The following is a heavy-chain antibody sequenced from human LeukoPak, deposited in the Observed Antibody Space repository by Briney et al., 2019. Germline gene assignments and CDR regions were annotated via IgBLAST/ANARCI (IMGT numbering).Heavy chain of an antibody. CDR1: GGSISSGGYY. V-gene: IGHV4-30-2*01. D-gene: IGHD6-13*01. Sequence: SETLSLTCTVSGGSISSGGYYWSWIRQPPGKGLEWIGYIYHSGSTYYNPSLKSRVTISVDRSKNQFSLKLSSVTAADTAVYYCARDGYSSSWPTSDYWGQGTLVTVSS. CDR3: ARDGYSSSWPTSDY. J-gene: IGHJ4*02. CDR2: IYHSGST.